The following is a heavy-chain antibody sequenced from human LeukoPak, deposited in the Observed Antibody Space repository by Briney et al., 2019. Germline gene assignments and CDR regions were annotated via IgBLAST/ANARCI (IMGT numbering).Heavy chain of an antibody. D-gene: IGHD2-21*01. V-gene: IGHV3-23*01. CDR3: AKAPVTSCRGAYCYPFDS. J-gene: IGHJ4*02. CDR2: ISGRGGNT. Sequence: GGSRRLSCAASGFTFSTYAMSWVRQAPGKGLEWVSGISGRGGNTYYADSVKGRFTISRDNSKNTLYLQMNSLRAEDAAVYFCAKAPVTSCRGAYCYPFDSWGQGTLVTVSS. CDR1: GFTFSTYA.